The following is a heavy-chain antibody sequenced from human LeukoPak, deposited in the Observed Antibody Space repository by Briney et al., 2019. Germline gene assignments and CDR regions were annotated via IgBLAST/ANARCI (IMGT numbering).Heavy chain of an antibody. CDR3: ARVKDSFYAFDI. V-gene: IGHV4-34*01. CDR1: GGSFGGYY. J-gene: IGHJ3*02. CDR2: INHSGST. Sequence: SETLSLTCAVYGGSFGGYYWSWIRQPPGKGLEWIGEINHSGSTNYNPSLKSRVTMSVDTSKNQFSLKLSSVTAADTAVYYCARVKDSFYAFDIWGQGTMVTVSS. D-gene: IGHD5/OR15-5a*01.